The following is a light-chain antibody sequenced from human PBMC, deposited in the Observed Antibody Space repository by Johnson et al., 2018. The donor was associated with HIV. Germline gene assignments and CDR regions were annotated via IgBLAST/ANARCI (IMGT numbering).Light chain of an antibody. CDR3: GTWDSSLRGV. CDR2: ENN. CDR1: SSNIGNNY. V-gene: IGLV1-51*02. J-gene: IGLJ1*01. Sequence: QSVLTQPPSVSAAPGQKVTISCSGSSSNIGNNYVSWYQQLPGTAPKLLIYENNKRPSGIPDRFSGSKSGTSATLGITGLQTGDEADYYCGTWDSSLRGVFGTATKVTVL.